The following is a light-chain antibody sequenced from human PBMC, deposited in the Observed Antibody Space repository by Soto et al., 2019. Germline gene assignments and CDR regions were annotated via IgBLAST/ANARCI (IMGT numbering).Light chain of an antibody. CDR3: QQYNNWPPWT. V-gene: IGKV3-20*01. CDR2: GAS. J-gene: IGKJ1*01. Sequence: EIVLTQSPGTLSLSPGERATLSCRASQSVSSSYLAWYQQKPGQAPRLLIYGASSRATGIPDRFSGSGSGTEFTLTISSLQSEDFAVYYCQQYNNWPPWTFGQRTKVDIK. CDR1: QSVSSSY.